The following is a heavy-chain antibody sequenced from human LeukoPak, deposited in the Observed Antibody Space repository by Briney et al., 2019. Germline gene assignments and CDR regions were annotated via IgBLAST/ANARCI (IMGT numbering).Heavy chain of an antibody. J-gene: IGHJ4*02. CDR1: GGSISSGGYS. CDR3: ATYTVTTPAGQY. CDR2: IYHSGST. V-gene: IGHV4-30-2*05. D-gene: IGHD4-17*01. Sequence: PSQTLSLTCAVSGGSISSGGYSWSWIRQPPGKGLEWIGYIYHSGSTYYNPSLKSRVTISVDTSKNQFSLKLSSVTAADTAVYYCATYTVTTPAGQYWGQGTLVTVSS.